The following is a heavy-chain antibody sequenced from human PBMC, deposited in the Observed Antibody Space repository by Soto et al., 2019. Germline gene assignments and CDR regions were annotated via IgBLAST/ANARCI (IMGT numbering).Heavy chain of an antibody. V-gene: IGHV6-1*01. Sequence: SQTLSLTCAISGDSVSSNSAAWNWIRQSPSRGLEWLGRTYYRSKWYNDYAVSVKSRITINPDTSKNQFSLQLNSVTPEDTAVYYCARDITFGGVIVRTFYYYDRLDVWGQGTTDTVSS. J-gene: IGHJ6*02. CDR3: ARDITFGGVIVRTFYYYDRLDV. D-gene: IGHD3-16*02. CDR2: TYYRSKWYN. CDR1: GDSVSSNSAA.